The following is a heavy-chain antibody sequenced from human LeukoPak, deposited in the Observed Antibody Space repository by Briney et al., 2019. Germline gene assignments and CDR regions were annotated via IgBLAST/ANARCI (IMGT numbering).Heavy chain of an antibody. V-gene: IGHV4-34*01. D-gene: IGHD6-6*01. J-gene: IGHJ5*02. Sequence: SETLSLTCAVYGGSFSGYYWSWIRQPPGKGLEWIGEINHSGSTNYNPSLKSRVTISVDTSKNQFSLKLSSVTAADTAVYYCASLSIAARHNNWFDPWGQGILVTVSS. CDR3: ASLSIAARHNNWFDP. CDR1: GGSFSGYY. CDR2: INHSGST.